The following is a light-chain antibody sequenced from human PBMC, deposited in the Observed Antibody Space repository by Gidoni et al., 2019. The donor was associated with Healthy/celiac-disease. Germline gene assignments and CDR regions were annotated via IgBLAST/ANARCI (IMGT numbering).Light chain of an antibody. CDR1: SSNIGSNT. V-gene: IGLV1-44*01. J-gene: IGLJ2*01. CDR2: SNN. CDR3: AAWDDSLNGPV. Sequence: QSVLPQPPSASGTPGQRVTISCSGSSSNIGSNTVNWYQQLPGTAPKLLIYSNNQRPPGVPDRVSGSKSGTSASLAISGLQSEDEADYYCAAWDDSLNGPVFGGGTKLTVL.